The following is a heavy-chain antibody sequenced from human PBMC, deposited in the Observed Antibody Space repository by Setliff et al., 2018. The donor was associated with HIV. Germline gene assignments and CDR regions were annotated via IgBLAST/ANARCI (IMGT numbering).Heavy chain of an antibody. D-gene: IGHD6-13*01. CDR1: GGTFSSYT. CDR3: ARADSSNWYHVDY. J-gene: IGHJ4*02. CDR2: SIPILGIG. V-gene: IGHV1-69*16. Sequence: SVKVSCKASGGTFSSYTINWVRQAPGQGLEWMGRSIPILGIGNDEQAQKFQGRVTMTTDESTSTAYMELSSLRSEDTAVYYCARADSSNWYHVDYWGQGTLVTVSS.